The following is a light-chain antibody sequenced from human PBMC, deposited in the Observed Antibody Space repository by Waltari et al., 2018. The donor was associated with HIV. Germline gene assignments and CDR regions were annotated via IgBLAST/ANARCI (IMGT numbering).Light chain of an antibody. V-gene: IGKV3-20*01. Sequence: IVLTQSPATLSLSPGERATLSCRASQSISRGYLAWYQQRPGQPPRLLIYGASNRATGIPDRFSGSGSVTVFTLTITGMEPEDFAMYYCQQYGSSPCTFGLGTKLEI. CDR1: QSISRGY. CDR2: GAS. CDR3: QQYGSSPCT. J-gene: IGKJ2*02.